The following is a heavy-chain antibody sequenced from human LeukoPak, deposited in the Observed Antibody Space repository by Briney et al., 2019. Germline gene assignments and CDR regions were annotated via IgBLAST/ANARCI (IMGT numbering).Heavy chain of an antibody. D-gene: IGHD3-10*01. Sequence: GGSLRLSCAASGFTFSDYYMNWVRQAPGKGLEWVSTISGSGGTTHYADSVKGRLTISRDNSKNTLYLQMNSLRVEDTALYYCAKDRSYYASRTYPDYWGQGTLVTVSS. CDR2: ISGSGGTT. V-gene: IGHV3-23*01. CDR3: AKDRSYYASRTYPDY. CDR1: GFTFSDYY. J-gene: IGHJ4*02.